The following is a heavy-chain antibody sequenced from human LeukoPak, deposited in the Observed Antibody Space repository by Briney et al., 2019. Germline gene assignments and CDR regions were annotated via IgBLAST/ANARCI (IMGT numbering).Heavy chain of an antibody. CDR1: GFTFSSYA. J-gene: IGHJ4*02. V-gene: IGHV3-23*01. D-gene: IGHD6-19*01. CDR2: ISGSGGST. Sequence: GASLRLSCAASGFTFSSYAMSWVRQAPGKGLEWVSAISGSGGSTYYADSVKGRFTISRDNSKNTLYLQMNSLRAEDTAVYYCAKDREQWLEPYYFDYWGQGTQVTVSS. CDR3: AKDREQWLEPYYFDY.